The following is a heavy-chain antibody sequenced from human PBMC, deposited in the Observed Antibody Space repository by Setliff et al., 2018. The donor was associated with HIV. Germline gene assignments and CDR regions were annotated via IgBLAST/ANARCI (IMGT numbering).Heavy chain of an antibody. CDR3: ARDRARAGSGYHNCFDY. CDR2: INPSGGST. J-gene: IGHJ4*02. Sequence: ASVKVSCKASGYSFTSYYLHWVRQAPGQGLEWMGRINPSGGSTNYAQRFQGRVTMTRDTATSTVYMELSSLRSEDTAVYYCARDRARAGSGYHNCFDYWGQGTLVTVSS. D-gene: IGHD5-12*01. CDR1: GYSFTSYY. V-gene: IGHV1-46*01.